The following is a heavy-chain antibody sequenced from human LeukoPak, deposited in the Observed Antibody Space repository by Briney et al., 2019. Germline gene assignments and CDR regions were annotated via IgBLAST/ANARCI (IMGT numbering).Heavy chain of an antibody. J-gene: IGHJ4*02. V-gene: IGHV3-21*01. Sequence: GGSLRLSCAASGFTFSSYSMTWVRQAPGKGLEWVSSISSSSSYIYYADSVKGRFTISRDNAKNSVYLQMNSLRAEDTAVYYCASDYYDSSGYYYVADYWGQGTLVTVSS. CDR1: GFTFSSYS. CDR2: ISSSSSYI. CDR3: ASDYYDSSGYYYVADY. D-gene: IGHD3-22*01.